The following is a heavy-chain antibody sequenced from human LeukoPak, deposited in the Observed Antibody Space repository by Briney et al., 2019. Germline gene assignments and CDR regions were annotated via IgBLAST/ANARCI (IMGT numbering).Heavy chain of an antibody. Sequence: GESLKVSCKGSGYSFTGYWIGWGRQMPGKGLEWMGIVYPGDSDARYSPSFQGQVTISADKSITTAYLQWSSLKASDSAIYYCARRRDRGRYFDLWGRGTLVTVSS. CDR2: VYPGDSDA. V-gene: IGHV5-51*01. CDR3: ARRRDRGRYFDL. J-gene: IGHJ2*01. CDR1: GYSFTGYW. D-gene: IGHD6-25*01.